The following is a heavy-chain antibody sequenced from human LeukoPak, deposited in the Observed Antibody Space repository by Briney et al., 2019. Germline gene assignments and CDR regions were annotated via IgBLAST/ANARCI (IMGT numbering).Heavy chain of an antibody. CDR1: GFTFSSYA. V-gene: IGHV3-30*04. CDR2: ISFDGTDA. J-gene: IGHJ4*02. Sequence: PGGSLRLSCAASGFTFSSYAIHWVRQAPGKGLEWVAVISFDGTDAFYADSVKGRFTISRDNSKNTLYLQMNSLRAEDTAVYYCANIVVRIVGAQTDYWGQGTLVTVSS. D-gene: IGHD1-26*01. CDR3: ANIVVRIVGAQTDY.